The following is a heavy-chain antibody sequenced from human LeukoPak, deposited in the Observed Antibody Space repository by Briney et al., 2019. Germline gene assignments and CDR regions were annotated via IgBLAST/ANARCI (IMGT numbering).Heavy chain of an antibody. Sequence: GGSLRLSCAASGFIFSSYGMHWVRQAPGKGLEWVAFIRYDGSNKYYADSVKGRFTISRDNSKNTLYLQMNSLRAEDTAVYYCAKGIAAAGLVYQHWGQGTLVTVSS. CDR3: AKGIAAAGLVYQH. CDR1: GFIFSSYG. V-gene: IGHV3-30*02. J-gene: IGHJ1*01. CDR2: IRYDGSNK. D-gene: IGHD6-13*01.